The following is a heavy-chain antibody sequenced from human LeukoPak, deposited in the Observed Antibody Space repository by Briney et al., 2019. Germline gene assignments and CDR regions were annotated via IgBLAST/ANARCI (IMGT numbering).Heavy chain of an antibody. Sequence: ASEKVSCKASGYTFTSYDINWVRQATGQGLEWMGWMNPNSGNTGYAQKFQGRVTMTRNTSISTAYMELSSLRSEDTAVYYCAREWYCSSTSCYNDAFDIWGQGTMVTVSS. V-gene: IGHV1-8*01. J-gene: IGHJ3*02. CDR2: MNPNSGNT. CDR3: AREWYCSSTSCYNDAFDI. CDR1: GYTFTSYD. D-gene: IGHD2-2*02.